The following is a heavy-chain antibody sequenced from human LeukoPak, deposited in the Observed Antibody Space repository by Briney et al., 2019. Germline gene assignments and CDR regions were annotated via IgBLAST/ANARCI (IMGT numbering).Heavy chain of an antibody. Sequence: GGSLRLSCAASGFTFSTYWMTWVRQAPGKGLEWVANIKPDGSEKYYVDSVQGRFTISRDNSKNTLYLQMNSLRAEDTAVYYCARDARYNWNGIDIWGQGTMVTVSS. D-gene: IGHD1-20*01. CDR1: GFTFSTYW. V-gene: IGHV3-7*01. CDR3: ARDARYNWNGIDI. CDR2: IKPDGSEK. J-gene: IGHJ3*02.